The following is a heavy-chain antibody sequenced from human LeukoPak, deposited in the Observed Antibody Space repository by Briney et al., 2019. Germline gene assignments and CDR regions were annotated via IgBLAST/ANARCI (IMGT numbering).Heavy chain of an antibody. D-gene: IGHD4-4*01. CDR3: ARSDVTRGRTATVGAY. V-gene: IGHV1-2*02. J-gene: IGHJ4*02. CDR1: GYSFTGYY. CDR2: INPHSGDT. Sequence: ASVKVSCKASGYSFTGYYMHWVRQAPGQGLEWMGWINPHSGDTGYAQKFQGRVTMTRDTSISTAYMELSRLRSDDTAVYYCARSDVTRGRTATVGAYWGQGTLVTVSS.